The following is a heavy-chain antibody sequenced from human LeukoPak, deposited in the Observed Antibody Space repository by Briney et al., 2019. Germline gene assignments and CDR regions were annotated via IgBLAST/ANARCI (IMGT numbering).Heavy chain of an antibody. CDR1: GYTFTTYG. V-gene: IGHV1-2*02. D-gene: IGHD1-14*01. CDR2: INPNSGGA. CDR3: ARVWGHGTLDAFDI. Sequence: ASVKVSCKASGYTFTTYGMNWVRQAPGQGLEWMGWINPNSGGANYAQKFQGRVTMTRDTSISTAYMELSRLRSDDTAVYYCARVWGHGTLDAFDIWGQGTMVTVSS. J-gene: IGHJ3*02.